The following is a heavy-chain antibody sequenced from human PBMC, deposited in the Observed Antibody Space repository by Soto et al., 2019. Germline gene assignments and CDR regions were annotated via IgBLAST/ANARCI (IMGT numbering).Heavy chain of an antibody. CDR2: IKQDGSEK. D-gene: IGHD3-3*01. J-gene: IGHJ4*02. CDR3: ARGDYAFWVSHYYFDY. CDR1: GFTFSSYW. Sequence: GGSLRLSCAASGFTFSSYWMSWVRQAPGKGLEWVANIKQDGSEKYYVDSVKGRFTISRDNAKNSLYLQMNSLRAEDTAVYYCARGDYAFWVSHYYFDYWGQGTLVTVSS. V-gene: IGHV3-7*01.